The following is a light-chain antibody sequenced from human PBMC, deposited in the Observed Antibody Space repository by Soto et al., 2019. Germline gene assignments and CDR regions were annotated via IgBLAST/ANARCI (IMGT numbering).Light chain of an antibody. V-gene: IGKV1-9*01. CDR1: PAIASF. Sequence: IQLTQSPSSLSASVGDRVTITCRASPAIASFLAWYQQKPGTAPKLLIYDAATLQSGAPSRFSGSRSGIEYTLTIGSLQPEDFATYYCQQLNGSPWTFGQGTKVDIK. J-gene: IGKJ1*01. CDR3: QQLNGSPWT. CDR2: DAA.